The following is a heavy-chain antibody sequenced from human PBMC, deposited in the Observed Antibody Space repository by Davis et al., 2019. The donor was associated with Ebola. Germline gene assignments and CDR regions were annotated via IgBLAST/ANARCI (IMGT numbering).Heavy chain of an antibody. Sequence: GGSLRLSCAASGFTFSSYAMHWVRQAPGKGLEWVSSISSSSSYIYYADSVKGRFTISRDNAKNSLYLQMNSLRAEDTAVYYCARGRIAAAGRYYYYGMDVWGQGTTVTASS. D-gene: IGHD6-13*01. CDR1: GFTFSSYA. CDR2: ISSSSSYI. V-gene: IGHV3-21*01. CDR3: ARGRIAAAGRYYYYGMDV. J-gene: IGHJ6*02.